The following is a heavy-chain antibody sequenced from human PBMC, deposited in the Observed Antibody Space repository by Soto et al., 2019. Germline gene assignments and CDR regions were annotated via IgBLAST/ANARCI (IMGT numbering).Heavy chain of an antibody. CDR3: ASHSGSSPEGRYYYGMDV. CDR1: GGTFSSYA. CDR2: IISIFGTA. J-gene: IGHJ6*02. Sequence: QVQLVQSGAEVKKPGSSVKVSCKASGGTFSSYAISWVRQAPGQGLQWMGGIISIFGTADYAQKFQGRVTITADVXTXTXXMELSSLRSEDTAVYYCASHSGSSPEGRYYYGMDVWGQGTTVTVSS. V-gene: IGHV1-69*12. D-gene: IGHD1-26*01.